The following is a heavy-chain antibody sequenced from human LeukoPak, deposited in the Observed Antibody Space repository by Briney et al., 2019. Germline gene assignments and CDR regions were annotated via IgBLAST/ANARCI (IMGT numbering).Heavy chain of an antibody. CDR1: GFTFSSYT. J-gene: IGHJ4*02. D-gene: IGHD6-13*01. V-gene: IGHV3-48*01. CDR2: IGTSSTTI. CDR3: ARDHAAAGKLDC. Sequence: GGSLRLSCAASGFTFSSYTMNWVRQPPGKGLEWVSNIGTSSTTIYYADSVKGRFTISRDNSKSTLYLQMNSLRAEDTAVYYCARDHAAAGKLDCWGQGTLVTVSS.